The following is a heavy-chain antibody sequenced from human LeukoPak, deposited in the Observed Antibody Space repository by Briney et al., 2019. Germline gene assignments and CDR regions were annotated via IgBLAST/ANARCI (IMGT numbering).Heavy chain of an antibody. V-gene: IGHV3-7*01. Sequence: PGGSLRLSCAASGFTFSSYLMRWVRQAPGKGREWVANIKQDGSEKYYVDSVKGRFTISRDNAKNALYLQMNSMRAEDTAVYYCARASEQRRSFDIWGQGTMVTVSS. J-gene: IGHJ3*02. CDR1: GFTFSSYL. CDR3: ARASEQRRSFDI. D-gene: IGHD6-25*01. CDR2: IKQDGSEK.